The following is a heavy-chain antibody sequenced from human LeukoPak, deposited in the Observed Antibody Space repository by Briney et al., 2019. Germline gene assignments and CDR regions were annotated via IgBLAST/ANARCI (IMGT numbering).Heavy chain of an antibody. CDR3: ARDRRPSIYGGLDS. J-gene: IGHJ5*02. CDR1: GFTFSDYW. V-gene: IGHV3-7*01. Sequence: GGSLRLSCAASGFTFSDYWMSWVRQPPGKGLEWVVNIKQDGSEKYYVDSVKGRFTISRDNAKNSLYLQMNSLTAGDTAVYYCARDRRPSIYGGLDSWGQGTLVTVSS. CDR2: IKQDGSEK. D-gene: IGHD4-23*01.